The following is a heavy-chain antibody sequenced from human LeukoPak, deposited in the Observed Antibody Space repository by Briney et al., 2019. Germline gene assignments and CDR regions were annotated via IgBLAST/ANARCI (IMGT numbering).Heavy chain of an antibody. V-gene: IGHV3-21*01. CDR2: ISSSSSYI. D-gene: IGHD5-18*01. CDR3: ARDGYSYRHFDY. J-gene: IGHJ4*02. CDR1: GFTFSSYS. Sequence: GGSLRLSCAASGFTFSSYSMNWVRQAPGKGLEWVSSISSSSSYIYYADSVKGRFTISRDNAKNSLYLQMNSLRAEDTAVYYCARDGYSYRHFDYWGQGTLVTVSS.